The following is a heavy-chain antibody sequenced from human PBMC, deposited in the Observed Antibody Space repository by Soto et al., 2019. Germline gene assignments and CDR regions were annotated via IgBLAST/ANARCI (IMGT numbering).Heavy chain of an antibody. CDR2: ISSSSSYI. Sequence: SLRLSFAASGFTFSSYSMNWVRQAPGKGLEWVSSISSSSSYIYYADSVKGRFTISRDNAKNSLYLQMNSLRAEDTAVYYCARDGGYCSGGSCYYYYGMDVWGQGTTVTVSS. CDR1: GFTFSSYS. J-gene: IGHJ6*02. CDR3: ARDGGYCSGGSCYYYYGMDV. D-gene: IGHD2-15*01. V-gene: IGHV3-21*01.